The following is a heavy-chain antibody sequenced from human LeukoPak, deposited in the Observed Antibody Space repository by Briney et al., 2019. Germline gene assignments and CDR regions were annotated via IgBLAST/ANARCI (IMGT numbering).Heavy chain of an antibody. CDR2: IYYSGST. J-gene: IGHJ6*03. D-gene: IGHD3-3*01. CDR1: GGSISSSSYY. Sequence: SETLSLTCTVSGGSISSSSYYWGWIRQPPGKGLEWIGSIYYSGSTYYNPSLKSRVTISVDTSNNQFSLKLSSVTAADTAVYYCASRLRFLEWLFEDYMDVWGKGTTVTVSS. V-gene: IGHV4-39*07. CDR3: ASRLRFLEWLFEDYMDV.